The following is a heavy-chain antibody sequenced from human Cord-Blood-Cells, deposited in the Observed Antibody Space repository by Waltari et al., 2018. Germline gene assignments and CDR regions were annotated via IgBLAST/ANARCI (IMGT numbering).Heavy chain of an antibody. Sequence: QLQLQESGPGLVKPSETLSLTCTVSGGSIRSSSYYWGWIRQPPGKGLEWIGGIYYSGSTYYNPSLKSRVTIAVDTSKNQFSLKLSSVTAADTAAYYCASAWSIAARPESWYFDLWGRGTLVTVSS. V-gene: IGHV4-39*01. CDR1: GGSIRSSSYY. CDR3: ASAWSIAARPESWYFDL. J-gene: IGHJ2*01. CDR2: IYYSGST. D-gene: IGHD6-6*01.